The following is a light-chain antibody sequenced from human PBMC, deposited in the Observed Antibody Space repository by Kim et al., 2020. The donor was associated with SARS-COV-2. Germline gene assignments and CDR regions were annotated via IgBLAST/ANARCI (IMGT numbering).Light chain of an antibody. CDR3: GTWDSSLSAVV. Sequence: QTVTLPCSGSRSNIGTNYVSWYQHLPGTAPQPLIYDNNKRPSGIPDRFSGSKSGTSATLGITGLQTGDEADYYCGTWDSSLSAVVFGGGTQLTV. J-gene: IGLJ2*01. V-gene: IGLV1-51*01. CDR2: DNN. CDR1: RSNIGTNY.